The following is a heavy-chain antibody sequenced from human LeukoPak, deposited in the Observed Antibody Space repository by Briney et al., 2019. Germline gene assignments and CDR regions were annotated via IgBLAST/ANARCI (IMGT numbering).Heavy chain of an antibody. CDR2: IIPIFGTA. Sequence: ASVKVSCKASGGTFSSYAISWVRQAPGQGLEWMGGIIPIFGTANYAQKFQGRVTITTDESTSTAYMELSSLRSEDTAVYYCASVTAAISRWFDPWAREPWSPSPQ. V-gene: IGHV1-69*05. J-gene: IGHJ5*02. CDR1: GGTFSSYA. D-gene: IGHD2-2*01. CDR3: ASVTAAISRWFDP.